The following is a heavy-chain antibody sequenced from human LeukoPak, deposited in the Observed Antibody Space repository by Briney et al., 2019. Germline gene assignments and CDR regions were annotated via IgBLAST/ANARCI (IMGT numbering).Heavy chain of an antibody. CDR2: INHSGST. J-gene: IGHJ4*02. Sequence: SETLSLTCTVSGYSISSGYYWGWIRQPPGKGLEWIGEINHSGSTNYNPSLKSRVTISVDTSKNQFSLKLSSVTAADTAVYYCARGRGKYYYDSSGYYYWGQGTLVTVSS. V-gene: IGHV4-38-2*02. D-gene: IGHD3-22*01. CDR1: GYSISSGYY. CDR3: ARGRGKYYYDSSGYYY.